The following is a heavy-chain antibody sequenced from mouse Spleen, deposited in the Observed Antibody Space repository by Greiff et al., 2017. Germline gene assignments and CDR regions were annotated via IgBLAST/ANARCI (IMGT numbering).Heavy chain of an antibody. CDR1: GYTFTSYW. V-gene: IGHV1-55*01. D-gene: IGHD1-1*01. CDR2: IYPGSGST. J-gene: IGHJ3*01. CDR3: ARRYYGSSYDWFAY. Sequence: QVHVKQPGAELVKPGASVKMSCKASGYTFTSYWITWVKQRPGQGLEWIGDIYPGSGSTNYNEKFKSKATLTVDTSSSTAYMQLSSLTSEDSAVYYCARRYYGSSYDWFAYWGQGTLVTVSA.